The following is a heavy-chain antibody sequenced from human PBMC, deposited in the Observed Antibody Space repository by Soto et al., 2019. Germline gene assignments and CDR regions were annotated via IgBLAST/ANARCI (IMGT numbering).Heavy chain of an antibody. Sequence: PGGSLRLSCAGSGFTFSGFGMHWVRQAPGKGLEWVAVISYDGKNKEYLDSVKGRFTVSRDNSKNTLYLEMSSLRAEDTGVYHCARVLEASRSFYNPLALWGQGTLVTVSS. V-gene: IGHV3-30*03. CDR2: ISYDGKNK. CDR3: ARVLEASRSFYNPLAL. J-gene: IGHJ4*02. CDR1: GFTFSGFG. D-gene: IGHD3-10*01.